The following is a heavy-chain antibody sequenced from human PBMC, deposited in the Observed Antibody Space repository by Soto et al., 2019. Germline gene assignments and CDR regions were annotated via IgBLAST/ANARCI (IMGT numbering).Heavy chain of an antibody. CDR2: INNSGTT. J-gene: IGHJ3*02. CDR1: GESFSDYY. Sequence: TLSLTCAVSGESFSDYYWNWIRQPPGKGLEWIGEINNSGTTNYNPSLKSRVTISQDTSKNQFSLQLRYVTAADTAVYYCAREGPLSGDAFDIWGRGTKVTVSS. D-gene: IGHD3-16*01. V-gene: IGHV4-34*09. CDR3: AREGPLSGDAFDI.